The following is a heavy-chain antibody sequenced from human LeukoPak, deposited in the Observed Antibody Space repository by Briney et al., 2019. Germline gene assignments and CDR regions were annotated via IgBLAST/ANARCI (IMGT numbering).Heavy chain of an antibody. D-gene: IGHD2-15*01. CDR3: AKSSPRGYGAFDI. CDR2: IYPGDSDTIT. CDR1: GYSFTSYW. Sequence: GASLKISCKGSGYSFTSYWIGWVRQLPGKGLEWMGIIYPGDSDTITRDSPSFQGQVIISADKSISTAFLQWSSLKASDTAMYYCAKSSPRGYGAFDIWGQGTMVTVSS. J-gene: IGHJ3*02. V-gene: IGHV5-51*01.